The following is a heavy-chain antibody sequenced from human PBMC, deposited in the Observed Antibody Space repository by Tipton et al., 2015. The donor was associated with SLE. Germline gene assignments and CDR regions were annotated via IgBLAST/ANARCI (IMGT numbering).Heavy chain of an antibody. J-gene: IGHJ3*02. V-gene: IGHV4-4*07. CDR1: GGSISSYY. Sequence: LRLSCTVSGGSISSYYWSWIRQPAGGGLEWIGRIYTNENTNYNPSLKSRVTMSVDTSKNHFSLKLSSVTAADTAVYYCAIPRPPSRRAFDIWGQGTMVTVSS. CDR3: AIPRPPSRRAFDI. CDR2: IYTNENT.